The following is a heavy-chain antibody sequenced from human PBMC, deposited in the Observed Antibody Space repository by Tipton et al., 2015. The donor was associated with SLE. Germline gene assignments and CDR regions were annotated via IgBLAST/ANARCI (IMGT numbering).Heavy chain of an antibody. CDR1: GDSISNYY. CDR2: FYPSGTT. D-gene: IGHD6-19*01. CDR3: ARGVRIAVVKGWYFDL. Sequence: GLVKPSETLSLTCTVSGDSISNYYWSWIRQSAGKGLEWMGRFYPSGTTSYNPSFKSRVTMSADTSKNQFSLKLNSVTAADTAVYYCARGVRIAVVKGWYFDLWGRGTLVTVSS. J-gene: IGHJ2*01. V-gene: IGHV4-4*07.